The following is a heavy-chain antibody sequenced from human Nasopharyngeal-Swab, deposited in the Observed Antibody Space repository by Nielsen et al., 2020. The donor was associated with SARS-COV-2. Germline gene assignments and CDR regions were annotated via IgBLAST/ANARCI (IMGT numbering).Heavy chain of an antibody. V-gene: IGHV7-4-1*02. D-gene: IGHD6-13*01. CDR1: GYTFTSYA. CDR2: INTNTGNP. J-gene: IGHJ4*02. Sequence: ASVKVSCKASGYTFTSYAMNWVRQAPGQGLEWMGWINTNTGNPTYAQGFTGRFVFSLDTSVSTAYLQISSLKAEDTAVDYCATPLGYSSSWYWVFDYWGQGTLVTVSS. CDR3: ATPLGYSSSWYWVFDY.